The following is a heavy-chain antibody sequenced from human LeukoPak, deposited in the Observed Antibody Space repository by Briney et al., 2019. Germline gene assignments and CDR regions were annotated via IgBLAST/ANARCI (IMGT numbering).Heavy chain of an antibody. J-gene: IGHJ4*02. CDR2: IYYSGST. CDR1: GDSISSSSSY. CDR3: ASLRERSYYARGFDY. V-gene: IGHV4-39*01. D-gene: IGHD1-26*01. Sequence: SETLSLTCSVSGDSISSSSSYWGWIRQPPGKGLEWIGSIYYSGSTYYNTSLKSRVTISVDTSKNQFSLKLSSVTAADTAVCYCASLRERSYYARGFDYWGQGTLVTVSS.